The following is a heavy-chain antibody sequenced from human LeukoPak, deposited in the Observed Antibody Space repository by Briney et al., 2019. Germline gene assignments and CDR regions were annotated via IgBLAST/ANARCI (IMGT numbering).Heavy chain of an antibody. V-gene: IGHV3-23*01. CDR1: GFTFSSYA. Sequence: GGSLRLSCAASGFTFSSYAMSWVRQAPGKGLEWVSAISGSGGSTYYADSVKGRFTISRDNSKNTLDLQMNSLRAEDTAVYYCAKEGWYSSSWYYFDYWGQGTLVTVSS. D-gene: IGHD6-13*01. J-gene: IGHJ4*02. CDR3: AKEGWYSSSWYYFDY. CDR2: ISGSGGST.